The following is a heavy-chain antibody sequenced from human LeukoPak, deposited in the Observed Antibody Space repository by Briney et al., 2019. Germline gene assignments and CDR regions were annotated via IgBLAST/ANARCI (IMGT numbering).Heavy chain of an antibody. Sequence: PGGPLRLSCAASGFTFSSYGMHWFRQAPGKGLEWVAVISYDGSNKYYADSVKGRFTISRDNSKNTLYLQMNSLRAEDTAVYYCARATVTRWFDPWGQGTLVTVSS. CDR3: ARATVTRWFDP. J-gene: IGHJ5*02. V-gene: IGHV3-30*03. D-gene: IGHD4-17*01. CDR2: ISYDGSNK. CDR1: GFTFSSYG.